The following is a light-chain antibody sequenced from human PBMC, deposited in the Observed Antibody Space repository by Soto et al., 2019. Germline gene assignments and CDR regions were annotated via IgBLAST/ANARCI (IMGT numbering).Light chain of an antibody. J-gene: IGKJ2*01. Sequence: DIQMTQSPTSLSASVGDRVTITCRASQSINSYLNWYQQRPGKAPKLLIHAASSLQSGVPSRFSGRGSGTDFTLTISSLQPEDFGTYYCQQSYSTPYTFGQGTNLEIK. V-gene: IGKV1-39*01. CDR1: QSINSY. CDR2: AAS. CDR3: QQSYSTPYT.